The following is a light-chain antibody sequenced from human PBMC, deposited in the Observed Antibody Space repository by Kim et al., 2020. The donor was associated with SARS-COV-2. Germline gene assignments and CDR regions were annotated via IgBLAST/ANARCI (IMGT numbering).Light chain of an antibody. V-gene: IGLV2-14*03. Sequence: QSALTQPASVSASPGQSITISCIGTSSDVGGYNSVSWYQQHPGKAPKVMVYGVTNRPSGISDRFSGSKSGNTASLTISGLQAEDEADYYCTSYTSSNTYVFVAGTKVTVL. CDR2: GVT. CDR1: SSDVGGYNS. J-gene: IGLJ1*01. CDR3: TSYTSSNTYV.